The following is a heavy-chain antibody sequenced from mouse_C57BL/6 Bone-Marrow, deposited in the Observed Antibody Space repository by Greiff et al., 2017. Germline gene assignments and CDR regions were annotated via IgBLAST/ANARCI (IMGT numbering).Heavy chain of an antibody. CDR2: INPYNGDT. CDR3: ARAGYYGSSPAWFAY. Sequence: EVQLQQSGPELVKPGDSVKISCKASGYSFTGYFMNWVMQSHGKSLEWIGRINPYNGDTFYNQKFKGKATLTVDKSSSTAHMELRSLTAEDSAVYYCARAGYYGSSPAWFAYWGQGTLVTVSA. D-gene: IGHD1-1*01. CDR1: GYSFTGYF. J-gene: IGHJ3*01. V-gene: IGHV1-20*01.